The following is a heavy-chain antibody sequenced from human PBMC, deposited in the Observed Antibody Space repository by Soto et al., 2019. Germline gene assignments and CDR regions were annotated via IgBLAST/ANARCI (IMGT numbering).Heavy chain of an antibody. Sequence: ASVKVSFKASGYTFTSYGISWVRQAPGQGLEWMGWISAYNGSTSYAQKFQGRVTMTRDTSTSTVYMELSSLRSEDTAVYYCARVPSGSYSNFDYWGQGTLVTVSS. CDR3: ARVPSGSYSNFDY. D-gene: IGHD1-26*01. CDR1: GYTFTSYG. CDR2: ISAYNGST. V-gene: IGHV1-18*01. J-gene: IGHJ4*02.